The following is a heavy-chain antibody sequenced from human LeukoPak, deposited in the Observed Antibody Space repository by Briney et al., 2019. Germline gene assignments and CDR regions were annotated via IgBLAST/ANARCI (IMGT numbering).Heavy chain of an antibody. Sequence: SETLSLTCAVYGGSFSGYYWSWIRQPPGKGLEWIGEINHSGSTNYNPSLKSRVTISVDTSKNQFSLKLSSVTAADTAVYYRASLPMVRGVNYYYYYGMDVWGQGTTVTVSS. J-gene: IGHJ6*02. V-gene: IGHV4-34*01. CDR2: INHSGST. CDR1: GGSFSGYY. CDR3: ASLPMVRGVNYYYYYGMDV. D-gene: IGHD3-10*01.